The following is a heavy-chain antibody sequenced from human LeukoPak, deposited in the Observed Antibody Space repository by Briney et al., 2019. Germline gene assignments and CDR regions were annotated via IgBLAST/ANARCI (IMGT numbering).Heavy chain of an antibody. J-gene: IGHJ4*02. CDR3: THTVDYGGNPNDY. CDR2: IYWNDDK. CDR1: GFSLSSGVVG. V-gene: IGHV2-5*01. D-gene: IGHD4-23*01. Sequence: ESGPTLFKPTQPLTLTFTFSGFSLSSGVVGVGWIRQPPGKALEWLALIYWNDDKRYSPSLKNRLTITKHTSENQVVLTLTNMEPVDTATYYCTHTVDYGGNPNDYWGQGILVTVSS.